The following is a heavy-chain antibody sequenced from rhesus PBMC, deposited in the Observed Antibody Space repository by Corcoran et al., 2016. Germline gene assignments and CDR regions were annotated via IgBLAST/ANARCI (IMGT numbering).Heavy chain of an antibody. CDR1: GYSISSNY. V-gene: IGHV4-147*01. CDR3: AREGFSGYSYAFDF. D-gene: IGHD5-24*01. J-gene: IGHJ3*01. CDR2: IYGSSGST. Sequence: QVQLQESGPGLVKPSETLSLTCAVSGYSISSNYWSWIRNPPGKGLEWIGYIYGSSGSTHYNPPPKSRVTISTDPSKIHFSLKLSSVTAADTAVYYCAREGFSGYSYAFDFWGQGLRVTVSS.